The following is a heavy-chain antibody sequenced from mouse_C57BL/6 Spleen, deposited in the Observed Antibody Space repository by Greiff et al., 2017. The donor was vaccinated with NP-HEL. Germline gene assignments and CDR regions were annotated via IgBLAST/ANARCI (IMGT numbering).Heavy chain of an antibody. V-gene: IGHV1-64*01. CDR3: ARWSPITTVVATDAY. CDR1: GYTFTSYW. D-gene: IGHD1-1*01. Sequence: QVQLKQPGAELVKPGASVKLSCKASGYTFTSYWMHWVKQRPGQGLEWIGMIHPNSGSTNYNEKFKSKATLTVDKSSSTAYMQLSSLTSEDSAVYYCARWSPITTVVATDAYWGQGTLVTVSA. J-gene: IGHJ3*01. CDR2: IHPNSGST.